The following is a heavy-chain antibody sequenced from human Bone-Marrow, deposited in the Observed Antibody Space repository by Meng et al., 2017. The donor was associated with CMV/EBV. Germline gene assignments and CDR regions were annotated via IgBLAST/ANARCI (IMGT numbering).Heavy chain of an antibody. V-gene: IGHV1-18*01. CDR2: ISAYNGNT. J-gene: IGHJ5*02. CDR1: GYTFTSYG. CDR3: ARATNWNDWFDP. Sequence: CKASGYTFTSYGISWVRQAPGQGREWMGWISAYNGNTNYAQKLQGRVTMTTDTSTSKDYMELRSLRSDDTAVYYCARATNWNDWFDPWGQGTLVTVSS. D-gene: IGHD1-1*01.